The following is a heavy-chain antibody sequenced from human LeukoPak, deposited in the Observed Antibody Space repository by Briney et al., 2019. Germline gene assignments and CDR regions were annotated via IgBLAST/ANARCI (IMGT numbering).Heavy chain of an antibody. V-gene: IGHV3-23*01. CDR3: AIQASVEVVEDAFDT. Sequence: GGSLRLSCAASGFTFNHYAMSWVRQAPGKGLEWVSGISGSGGRTFYADSVMGRFTISRDNSKNILYLQMDSLRAEDTYIYYCAIQASVEVVEDAFDTWGQGTGVTASS. CDR1: GFTFNHYA. J-gene: IGHJ3*02. D-gene: IGHD4-23*01. CDR2: ISGSGGRT.